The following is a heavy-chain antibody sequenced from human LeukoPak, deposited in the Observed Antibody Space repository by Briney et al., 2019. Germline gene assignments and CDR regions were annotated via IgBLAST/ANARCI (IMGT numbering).Heavy chain of an antibody. Sequence: PGGSLRLSCAASGFTVSSIHMSWDRQAPGEGLEWVSVIYSGGNTYYADSVKGRFTISRDNSKNTLYLQMNNLRAEDTAVYYCARDLGRDSFDIWGQGTKVTVSS. D-gene: IGHD2-15*01. J-gene: IGHJ3*02. V-gene: IGHV3-53*01. CDR2: IYSGGNT. CDR3: ARDLGRDSFDI. CDR1: GFTVSSIH.